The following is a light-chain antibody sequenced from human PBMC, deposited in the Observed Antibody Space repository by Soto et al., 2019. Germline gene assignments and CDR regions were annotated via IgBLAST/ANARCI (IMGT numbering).Light chain of an antibody. J-gene: IGLJ2*01. CDR3: NSFTTSSTLV. CDR1: SSDVGAYNY. CDR2: DVS. Sequence: QSALTQPASVSGSPGQSITISCTGTSSDVGAYNYVSWYQHHPGKAPKLMIYDVSNPPSGVSNRFSGSKSGNTASLTISGLQAEDEADYYCNSFTTSSTLVFGGGTKLTVL. V-gene: IGLV2-14*03.